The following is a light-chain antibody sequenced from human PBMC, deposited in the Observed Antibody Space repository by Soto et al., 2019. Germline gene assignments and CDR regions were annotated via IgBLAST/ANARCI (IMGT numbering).Light chain of an antibody. V-gene: IGKV1-39*01. Sequence: DIQMTQSPSSLSASVGDRVTITCRASQSISSYLNWYQQKPGKAPKLLIYAASSLQSGVPSRFSGSGSGTDFTLTISSLQPEDFATYYCRGKFTFGPGTKVDIK. J-gene: IGKJ3*01. CDR2: AAS. CDR1: QSISSY. CDR3: RGKFT.